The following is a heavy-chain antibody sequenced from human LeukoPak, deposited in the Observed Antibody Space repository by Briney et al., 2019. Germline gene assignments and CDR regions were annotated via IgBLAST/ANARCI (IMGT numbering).Heavy chain of an antibody. Sequence: SETLSLTCTVSGGSISSSSYYWGWIRQPPGKGLEWIGSIYYSGSTYYNPSLKSRVTISVDTSKNQFSLKLSSVTAADTAVYYCARGGITGTTSDAFDIWGQGTMVTVSS. V-gene: IGHV4-39*07. CDR1: GGSISSSSYY. D-gene: IGHD1-20*01. CDR2: IYYSGST. J-gene: IGHJ3*02. CDR3: ARGGITGTTSDAFDI.